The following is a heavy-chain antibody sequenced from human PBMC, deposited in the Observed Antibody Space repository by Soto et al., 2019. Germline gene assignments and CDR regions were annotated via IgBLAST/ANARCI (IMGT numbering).Heavy chain of an antibody. CDR3: ARAFREYDYIWGSYRPYYFDY. Sequence: SSETLSLTCTVSGGSISSGGYYWSWIRQHPGKGLEWIGYIYYSGSTYYNPSLKSRVTISVDTSKNQFSLKLSSVTAADTAVYYCARAFREYDYIWGSYRPYYFDYWGQGTLVTVSS. CDR1: GGSISSGGYY. CDR2: IYYSGST. D-gene: IGHD3-16*02. J-gene: IGHJ4*02. V-gene: IGHV4-31*03.